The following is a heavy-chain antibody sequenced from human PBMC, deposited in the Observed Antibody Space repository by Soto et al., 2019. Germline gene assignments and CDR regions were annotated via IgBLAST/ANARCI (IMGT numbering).Heavy chain of an antibody. D-gene: IGHD3-22*01. Sequence: EVQLVESGGGLVQPGGSLKLSCAASGFTFSGSAMHWVRQASGKGLEWVGRIKPKADSYATAYAASVKGKFTISRDDSKNPAYLLLHSLKTEDTAVYYCTRSSAASGGYPHPEDYWCLRHLVTVSS. CDR3: TRSSAASGGYPHPEDY. V-gene: IGHV3-73*02. CDR1: GFTFSGSA. CDR2: IKPKADSYAT. J-gene: IGHJ4*02.